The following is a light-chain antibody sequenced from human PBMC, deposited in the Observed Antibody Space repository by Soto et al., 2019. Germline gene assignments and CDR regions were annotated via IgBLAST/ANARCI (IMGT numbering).Light chain of an antibody. V-gene: IGLV1-40*01. Sequence: QSVLTQPPSVSGDPGQRVTISFTGRSSNIGAGYDVHWYQQLPGTAPKLLISGNSNRPSGVPDRFSGSKSGTSASLAITGLQAEDEADYYCQSYDSSLSAYVFGTGTKVTVL. CDR1: SSNIGAGYD. J-gene: IGLJ1*01. CDR2: GNS. CDR3: QSYDSSLSAYV.